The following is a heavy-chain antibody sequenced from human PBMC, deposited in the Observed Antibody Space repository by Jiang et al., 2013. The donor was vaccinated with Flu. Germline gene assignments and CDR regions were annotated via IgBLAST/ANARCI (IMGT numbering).Heavy chain of an antibody. V-gene: IGHV1-69*06. CDR2: IMPVFGSA. D-gene: IGHD6-19*01. CDR1: GDTFRNYA. Sequence: QSGAEVKKPGSSVKVSCKASGDTFRNYAITWVRQAPGQGLEWMGGIMPVFGSANFAQRFLGRVTISADKSTNTAYMELSSLRSEDTATYYCARAFPYTSGWYPYFFDSWGRGTLVTVSS. CDR3: ARAFPYTSGWYPYFFDS. J-gene: IGHJ4*02.